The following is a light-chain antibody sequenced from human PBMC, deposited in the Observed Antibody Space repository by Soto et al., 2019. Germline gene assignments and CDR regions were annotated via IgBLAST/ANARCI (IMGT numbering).Light chain of an antibody. Sequence: EIVLTQSPATLSVSPGDRATLSCRASESVSSNVAWYQQKPGQTPMLLIYGASTRATGVPPRFSGSRSGTEFTLTISSLQSEDFAVYYCQQYFNWPPYTFGQGTKVDIK. CDR1: ESVSSN. J-gene: IGKJ2*01. CDR2: GAS. V-gene: IGKV3-15*01. CDR3: QQYFNWPPYT.